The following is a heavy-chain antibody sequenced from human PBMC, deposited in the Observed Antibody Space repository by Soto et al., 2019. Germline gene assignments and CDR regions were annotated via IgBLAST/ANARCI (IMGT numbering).Heavy chain of an antibody. V-gene: IGHV1-18*04. J-gene: IGHJ6*02. CDR3: ARDQGCSGGSCYSPRVHYYYSGMDV. Sequence: ASVKVSCKASGYTFTSYGISWVRQAPGQGLEWMGWISAYNGNTNYAQKLQGRVTMTTDTSTSTAYMELRSLRSDDTAVYYCARDQGCSGGSCYSPRVHYYYSGMDVWGQGTTVTVSS. CDR2: ISAYNGNT. D-gene: IGHD2-15*01. CDR1: GYTFTSYG.